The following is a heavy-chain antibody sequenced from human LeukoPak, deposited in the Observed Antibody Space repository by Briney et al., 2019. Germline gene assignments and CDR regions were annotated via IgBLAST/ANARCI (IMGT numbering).Heavy chain of an antibody. CDR1: GGSFSGYY. D-gene: IGHD2-15*01. CDR3: ARNKYCSGGSCYLSPFDY. Sequence: SETLSLTCAVYGGSFSGYYWSWIRQPPGKGLEWIGEINHSGSTNYNPSLKSRVTISVDTSKNQFSLKLSSVTAADTAVYYCARNKYCSGGSCYLSPFDYWGQGTLVTVSS. V-gene: IGHV4-34*01. CDR2: INHSGST. J-gene: IGHJ4*02.